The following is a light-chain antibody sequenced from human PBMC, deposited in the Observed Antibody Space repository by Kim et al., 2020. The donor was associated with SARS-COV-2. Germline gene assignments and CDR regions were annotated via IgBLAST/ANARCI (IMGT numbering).Light chain of an antibody. J-gene: IGKJ2*01. CDR1: QSVSSS. V-gene: IGKV3-15*01. CDR2: GAS. Sequence: SGSPGERAPLSCRASQSVSSSLAWYQQKPGQAPRLLIYGASTRATGIPARFSGSGSETEFTLTISSLQSEDFAVYYCQQYNNWPYTFGQGTKLEI. CDR3: QQYNNWPYT.